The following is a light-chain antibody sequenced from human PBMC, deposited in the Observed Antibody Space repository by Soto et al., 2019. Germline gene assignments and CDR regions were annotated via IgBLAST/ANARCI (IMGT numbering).Light chain of an antibody. Sequence: QSALTQAASVSGSPGQSITISCVGTNSDIGGYNFVSWYQQHPGKAPKLMIFEVNKRPSGVSNRFSGSKSGNTASLTISGLQAEYEADYFCFSYTTGTTNVFGTGTKLTVL. CDR2: EVN. J-gene: IGLJ1*01. CDR3: FSYTTGTTNV. CDR1: NSDIGGYNF. V-gene: IGLV2-14*01.